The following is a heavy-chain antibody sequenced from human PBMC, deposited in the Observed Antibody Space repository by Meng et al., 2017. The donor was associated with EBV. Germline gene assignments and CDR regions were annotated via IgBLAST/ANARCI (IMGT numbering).Heavy chain of an antibody. CDR2: IRSKANSYAT. V-gene: IGHV3-73*02. CDR1: GFTFSGSA. CDR3: TRLDGSYIYY. Sequence: EWQLVGSGAGLGPPGGSLKLSCAVSGFTFSGSAMHWVRQASGKGLEWVGRIRSKANSYATAYAASVKGRFTISRDDSKNTAYLQMNSLKTEDTAVYYCTRLDGSYIYYWGQGTLVTVSS. D-gene: IGHD1-26*01. J-gene: IGHJ4*02.